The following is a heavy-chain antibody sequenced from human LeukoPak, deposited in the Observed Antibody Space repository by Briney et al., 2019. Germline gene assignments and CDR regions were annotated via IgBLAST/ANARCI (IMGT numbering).Heavy chain of an antibody. D-gene: IGHD3-10*01. Sequence: GGSLRLSCAASGFTFGSYGMHWVRQAPGKGLEWVAVISYDGSNKYYADSVKGRFTISRDNSKNTLYLQMNSLRAEDTAVYYCAIDLLWFGELAYYYMDVWGKGTTVTVSS. J-gene: IGHJ6*03. V-gene: IGHV3-30*03. CDR3: AIDLLWFGELAYYYMDV. CDR2: ISYDGSNK. CDR1: GFTFGSYG.